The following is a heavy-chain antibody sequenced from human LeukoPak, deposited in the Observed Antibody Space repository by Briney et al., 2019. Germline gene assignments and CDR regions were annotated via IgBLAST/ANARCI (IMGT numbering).Heavy chain of an antibody. CDR2: INAGNGNT. CDR1: GYTFTSYA. CDR3: ARDSDTILLWFGEPQVRWFDP. Sequence: ASVKVSCKASGYTFTSYAMHWVRQAPGQRLEYMGWINAGNGNTRYSQKFQGRVTITRDTSASTVYMELSSLRSEDTAVYYCARDSDTILLWFGEPQVRWFDPWGQGTLVTVSS. J-gene: IGHJ5*02. V-gene: IGHV1-3*01. D-gene: IGHD3-10*01.